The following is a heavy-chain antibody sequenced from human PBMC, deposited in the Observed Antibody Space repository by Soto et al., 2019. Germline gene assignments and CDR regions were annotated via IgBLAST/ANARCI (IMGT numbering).Heavy chain of an antibody. CDR2: MNPNSGNT. Sequence: ASVTVSCKASGYTFTSYDINWVRQATGQGLEWMGWMNPNSGNTGYAQKFQGRVTMSRNTSISTAYMELSSLRSEDTAVYYCATARDIVLVPAAIPPGFPYWGQGTLVTVSS. V-gene: IGHV1-8*01. J-gene: IGHJ4*02. CDR1: GYTFTSYD. D-gene: IGHD2-2*02. CDR3: ATARDIVLVPAAIPPGFPY.